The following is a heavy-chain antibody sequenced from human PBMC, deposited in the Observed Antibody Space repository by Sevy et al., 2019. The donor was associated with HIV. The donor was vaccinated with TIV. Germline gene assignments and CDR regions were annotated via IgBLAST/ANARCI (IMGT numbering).Heavy chain of an antibody. CDR1: GFTFSTYG. J-gene: IGHJ6*02. CDR3: AKVLHIVEIPAAIDYYYGMDV. V-gene: IGHV3-30*02. Sequence: GGSLRLSCAASGFTFSTYGMHWVRQAPGKALEWVAFIRFDGSIKYYRDSVKGRLTISRDNSKNTLYLQMNSLRAEDTAVYFCAKVLHIVEIPAAIDYYYGMDVWGQGTTVTVSS. CDR2: IRFDGSIK. D-gene: IGHD2-2*01.